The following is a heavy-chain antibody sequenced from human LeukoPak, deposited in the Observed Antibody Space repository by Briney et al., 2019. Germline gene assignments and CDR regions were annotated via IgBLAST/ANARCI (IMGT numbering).Heavy chain of an antibody. CDR2: IYSGGST. CDR3: ARDMYYYDSSGSSDFDY. D-gene: IGHD3-22*01. Sequence: GGSLRLSCAASGFTVSRNYMRWVRQAPGKGLEWGSVIYSGGSTYYSDSVKGGFTISRDNSKKTLYLQMNSLRAEDTPVYYCARDMYYYDSSGSSDFDYWGQGTLVTVSS. J-gene: IGHJ4*02. V-gene: IGHV3-53*01. CDR1: GFTVSRNY.